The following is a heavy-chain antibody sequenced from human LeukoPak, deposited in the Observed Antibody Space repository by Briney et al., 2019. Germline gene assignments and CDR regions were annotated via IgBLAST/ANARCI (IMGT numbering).Heavy chain of an antibody. CDR3: ARDTPMGSGWFDP. D-gene: IGHD3-10*01. CDR2: IYTSGST. J-gene: IGHJ5*02. Sequence: PSETLSLTCTVSGGSISSGSYYWSWIRQPAGKGLEWIGRIYTSGSTNYNPSLKSRVTISVDTSKNQFSLKLSSVTAADTAVYYCARDTPMGSGWFDPWGQGTLVTVSS. CDR1: GGSISSGSYY. V-gene: IGHV4-61*02.